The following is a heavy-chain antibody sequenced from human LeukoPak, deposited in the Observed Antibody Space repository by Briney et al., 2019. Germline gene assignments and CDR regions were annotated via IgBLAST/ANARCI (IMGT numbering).Heavy chain of an antibody. CDR1: GGSISTYY. D-gene: IGHD1-26*01. CDR3: VRESREAFDI. J-gene: IGHJ3*02. V-gene: IGHV4-59*01. Sequence: PSDTLSLTCTVSGGSISTYYWSWIRQPPGKGLEWIGYIYYSGSTKYNPSLKSRVTISVDTSKNQFSLNLSSVTAADTAVYYCVRESREAFDIWGQGTMVTVSS. CDR2: IYYSGST.